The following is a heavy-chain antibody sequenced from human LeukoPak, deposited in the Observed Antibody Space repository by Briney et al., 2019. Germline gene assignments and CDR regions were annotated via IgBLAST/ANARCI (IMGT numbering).Heavy chain of an antibody. CDR2: IIPIFGTA. V-gene: IGHV1-69*13. D-gene: IGHD5-24*01. CDR3: ARCPIRMATITSNYYYYGMDV. Sequence: GASVKVSCKASGGTLSSYAISWVRQAPGQGLEWMGGIIPIFGTANYAQKFQGRVTITADESTSTAYMELSSLRSEDTAVYYCARCPIRMATITSNYYYYGMDVWGQGTTVTVSS. J-gene: IGHJ6*02. CDR1: GGTLSSYA.